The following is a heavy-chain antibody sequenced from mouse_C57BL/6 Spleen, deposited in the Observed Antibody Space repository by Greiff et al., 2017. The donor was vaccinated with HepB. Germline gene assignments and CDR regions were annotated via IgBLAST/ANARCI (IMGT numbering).Heavy chain of an antibody. CDR3: ARSYYYGSRRGMDY. D-gene: IGHD1-1*01. CDR2: INPNNGGT. CDR1: GYTFTDYY. Sequence: VQLQQSGPELVKPGASVKISCKASGYTFTDYYMNWVKQSHGKSLEWIGDINPNNGGTSYNQKFKGKATLTVDKSSSTAYMELRSLTSEDSAVYYCARSYYYGSRRGMDYWGQGTSVTVSS. J-gene: IGHJ4*01. V-gene: IGHV1-26*01.